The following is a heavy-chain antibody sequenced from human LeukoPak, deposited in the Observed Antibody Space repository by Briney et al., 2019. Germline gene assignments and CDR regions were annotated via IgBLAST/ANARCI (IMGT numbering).Heavy chain of an antibody. CDR3: ASHDYYDSSGHDY. D-gene: IGHD3-22*01. J-gene: IGHJ4*02. CDR2: IYHSGGT. CDR1: GGSISSGGYS. V-gene: IGHV4-30-2*01. Sequence: SETLSLTCAVSGGSISSGGYSWSWIRQPPGKGLEWIGYIYHSGGTYYNPSLKSRVTISVDRSKNQFSLKLSSATAADTAVYYCASHDYYDSSGHDYWGQGTLVTVSS.